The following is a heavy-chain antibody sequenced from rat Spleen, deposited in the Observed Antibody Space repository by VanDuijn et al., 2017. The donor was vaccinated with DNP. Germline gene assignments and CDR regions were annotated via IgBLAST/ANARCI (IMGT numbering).Heavy chain of an antibody. CDR2: ISSGGST. D-gene: IGHD1-3*01. J-gene: IGHJ4*01. CDR3: ASTLVNYGTYGYYAMDA. CDR1: GFSLTSYG. Sequence: QVQLKESGPGLVQASQTLSLTCTVSGFSLTSYGVSWVRQPPGKGLEWIAAISSGGSTYYNSALKSRLTIIKDTSKSQVFLKMNSLQTEDTATYYCASTLVNYGTYGYYAMDAWGQGTSVTVSS. V-gene: IGHV2S8*01.